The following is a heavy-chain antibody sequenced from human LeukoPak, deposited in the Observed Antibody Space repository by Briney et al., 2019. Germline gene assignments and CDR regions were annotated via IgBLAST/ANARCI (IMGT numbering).Heavy chain of an antibody. D-gene: IGHD1-1*01. V-gene: IGHV4-4*07. CDR3: ARAPSSNSARLDV. J-gene: IGHJ6*02. CDR2: IYTSGGT. Sequence: SDTLSLTCTVAGGSISSYYWTWVRQPAGEGLEWIGRIYTSGGTNYNPSLKSRVTMSVDTSENRFSLKRTSVTAADTAVYYCARAPSSNSARLDVWGQGTTVTVSS. CDR1: GGSISSYY.